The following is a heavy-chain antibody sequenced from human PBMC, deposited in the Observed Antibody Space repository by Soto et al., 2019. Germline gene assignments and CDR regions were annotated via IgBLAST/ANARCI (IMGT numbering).Heavy chain of an antibody. CDR2: IWFDGSKK. V-gene: IGHV3-33*03. CDR3: ARDRVVPYGYGMDV. J-gene: IGHJ6*02. Sequence: QMQLVESGGGVVQPGRSLRLSCAASGFTFRSYGIHWVRQAPGKGLEWVALIWFDGSKKYYVDSVKGRFAVSRDNSKNTLYLQMSGRRVEDTAVYYCARDRVVPYGYGMDVWGQGTTVTVSS. D-gene: IGHD2-15*01. CDR1: GFTFRSYG.